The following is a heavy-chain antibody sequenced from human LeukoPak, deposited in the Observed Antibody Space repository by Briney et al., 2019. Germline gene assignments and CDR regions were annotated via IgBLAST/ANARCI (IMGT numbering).Heavy chain of an antibody. CDR1: GGSNSSCNYY. J-gene: IGHJ4*02. V-gene: IGHV4-39*01. CDR3: ARHPRVDNFDY. CDR2: MYYSGST. D-gene: IGHD2-15*01. Sequence: SETLSLTCTVSGGSNSSCNYYWGWVRQPPGKGLEGIGSMYYSGSTYYNPSLKSRVTISLDTSKNQFSLTMNSLRADYTAVYYCARHPRVDNFDYWGQGTLVTVSS.